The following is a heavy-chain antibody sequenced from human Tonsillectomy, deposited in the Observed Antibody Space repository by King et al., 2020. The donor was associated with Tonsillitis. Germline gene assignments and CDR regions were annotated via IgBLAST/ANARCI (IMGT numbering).Heavy chain of an antibody. D-gene: IGHD1-20*01. CDR3: ARDLGTGGKDPITLTGGTGPVDN. CDR2: ISYDGSYK. V-gene: IGHV3-30*09. J-gene: IGHJ4*02. Sequence: VQLVESGGGVVQPGRSLRLSCAASGFTFSPFAMHWVRQAPGKGLEWVAVISYDGSYKYYADSVEGRFAISRDNSKNTLYLQMNSLRAEDTAVYYCARDLGTGGKDPITLTGGTGPVDNWGRGTLAT. CDR1: GFTFSPFA.